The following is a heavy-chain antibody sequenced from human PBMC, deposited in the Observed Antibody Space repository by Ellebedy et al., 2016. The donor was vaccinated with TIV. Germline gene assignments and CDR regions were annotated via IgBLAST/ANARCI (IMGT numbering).Heavy chain of an antibody. Sequence: MPSETLSLTCNVSGASFSRYYWTWIRQSPGNGLECIGYIYNHGNTNYNPSLKGRATISADTSKTQFSLKLNSVTAAYTAVYYCARGLRGPLNYWGQGTMVTVSS. CDR1: GASFSRYY. CDR2: IYNHGNT. CDR3: ARGLRGPLNY. V-gene: IGHV4-59*01. J-gene: IGHJ4*02.